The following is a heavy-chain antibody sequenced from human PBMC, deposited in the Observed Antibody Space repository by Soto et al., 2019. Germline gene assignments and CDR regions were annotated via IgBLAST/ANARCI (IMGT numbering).Heavy chain of an antibody. CDR3: ARDGGTYFDY. Sequence: EVQLVESGGGLVQPGGSLRLSCAASGFTFSTYWMHWVRQAPGKGLVWVSRLDNDGTNTRYADSVKGRFTVSRDNGKNTVYLQMDTLRAEYTAVYYCARDGGTYFDYWGQVTLVTVSS. V-gene: IGHV3-74*01. CDR1: GFTFSTYW. D-gene: IGHD3-16*01. CDR2: LDNDGTNT. J-gene: IGHJ4*02.